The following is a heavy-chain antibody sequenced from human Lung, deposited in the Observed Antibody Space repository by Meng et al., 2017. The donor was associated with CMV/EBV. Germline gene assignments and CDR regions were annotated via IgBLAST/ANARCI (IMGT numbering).Heavy chain of an antibody. CDR3: ARDVGYYDSSGYYSPIFDY. CDR2: ISYDGSNK. D-gene: IGHD3-22*01. Sequence: FSRYPMPCVRQAPGKWLEWVAVISYDGSNKDYADSVKGRFTISRDNSKNTLYLQMNSLRAEDTAVYYCARDVGYYDSSGYYSPIFDYWGQGTLVTVSS. CDR1: FSRYP. V-gene: IGHV3-30-3*01. J-gene: IGHJ4*02.